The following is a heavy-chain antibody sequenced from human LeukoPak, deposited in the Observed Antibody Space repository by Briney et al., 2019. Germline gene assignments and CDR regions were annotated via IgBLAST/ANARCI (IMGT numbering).Heavy chain of an antibody. Sequence: HPGGSLRLSCAASGFTFSSYAMGWVRQAPGKGLKWVSAISGSGGSTYYADSVKGRFTISRDNSKNTLYLQMNSLRAEDTAVYYCAKDGSTYYYDSSGYYPIDYWGQGTLVTVSS. CDR1: GFTFSSYA. CDR3: AKDGSTYYYDSSGYYPIDY. V-gene: IGHV3-23*01. J-gene: IGHJ4*02. CDR2: ISGSGGST. D-gene: IGHD3-22*01.